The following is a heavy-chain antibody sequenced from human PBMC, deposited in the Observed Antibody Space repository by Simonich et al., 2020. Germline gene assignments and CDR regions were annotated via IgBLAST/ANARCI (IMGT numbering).Heavy chain of an antibody. Sequence: EVQLVESGGGLVQPGGSLRLSCAASGFTFSSYWMHWVRQAPGKGLVGFSRLNSDGSSTSYAASVKGRFTISRDNAKNTLYLQMNSLRAEDTAVYYCAREEEYYNFWSGYYLGKNWFDPWGQGTLVTVSS. CDR1: GFTFSSYW. V-gene: IGHV3-74*01. D-gene: IGHD3-3*01. J-gene: IGHJ5*02. CDR2: LNSDGSST. CDR3: AREEEYYNFWSGYYLGKNWFDP.